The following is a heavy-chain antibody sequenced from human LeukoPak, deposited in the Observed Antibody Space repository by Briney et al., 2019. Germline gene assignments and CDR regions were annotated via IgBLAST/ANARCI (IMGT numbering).Heavy chain of an antibody. CDR3: AKPTGITGTTLPSPFDY. D-gene: IGHD1-20*01. CDR1: GFSFNNYV. CDR2: ISGDGART. J-gene: IGHJ4*02. V-gene: IGHV3-23*01. Sequence: GGSLRLSCAASGFSFNNYVMSWVRQAPGRGLEWVSAISGDGARTYYADSVKGRFTISRDNSKNTLYLQMNSLRAEDTAVYYCAKPTGITGTTLPSPFDYWGQGTLVTVSS.